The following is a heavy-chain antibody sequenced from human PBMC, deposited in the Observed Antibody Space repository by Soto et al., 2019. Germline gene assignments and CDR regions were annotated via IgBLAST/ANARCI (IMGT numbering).Heavy chain of an antibody. CDR1: GGTFSSYA. CDR3: ARPKILYSYGSGEEGYYFDY. CDR2: IIPIFGTA. D-gene: IGHD3-10*01. V-gene: IGHV1-69*01. J-gene: IGHJ4*02. Sequence: QVQLVQSGAEVKKPGSSVNVSCKASGGTFSSYAISWVRQAPGQGLEWMGGIIPIFGTANYAQKFQGRVTITADESTSTAYMELSSLRSEDTAVYYCARPKILYSYGSGEEGYYFDYRGQGTLVTVSS.